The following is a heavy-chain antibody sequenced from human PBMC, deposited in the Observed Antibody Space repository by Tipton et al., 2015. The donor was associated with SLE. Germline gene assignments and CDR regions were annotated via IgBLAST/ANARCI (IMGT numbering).Heavy chain of an antibody. CDR2: INHSGST. V-gene: IGHV4-34*01. J-gene: IGHJ4*02. CDR1: GGSFSGYY. CDR3: ARDEYRYDATGYHLLGHFDF. D-gene: IGHD4/OR15-4a*01. Sequence: LRLSCAVYGGSFSGYYWSWIRQPPGKGLEWIGEINHSGSTNYNPSLKSRVTISVDTSKNQFSLKLSSVTAADTAVYYCARDEYRYDATGYHLLGHFDFWGQGTLVTVSS.